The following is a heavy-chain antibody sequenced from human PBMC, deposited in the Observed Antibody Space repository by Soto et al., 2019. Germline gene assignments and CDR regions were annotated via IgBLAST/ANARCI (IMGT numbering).Heavy chain of an antibody. CDR3: AKVTSSWYARFLDL. CDR2: ISYDGSNK. Sequence: PGGSLRLSCAASGFTFSSYGMHWVRQAPGKGLEWVAVISYDGSNKYYADSVKGRFTISRDNSKNTLYLQMSSLRAEDTAVYYCAKVTSSWYARFLDLWGQGTLVTVSS. D-gene: IGHD6-13*01. CDR1: GFTFSSYG. V-gene: IGHV3-30*18. J-gene: IGHJ5*02.